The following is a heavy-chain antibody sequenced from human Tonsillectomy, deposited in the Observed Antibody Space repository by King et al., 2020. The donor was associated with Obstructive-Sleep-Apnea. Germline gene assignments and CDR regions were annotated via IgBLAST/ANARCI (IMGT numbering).Heavy chain of an antibody. CDR3: AKPPPMVRGDPSEYFQH. Sequence: EVQLLESGGGLVQPGGSLRLSCAASGFTFSSYAMSWVRQAPGKGLEWVSAISGSGGSTYYADSVKGRFTISRVNSKNTLYRQMNSLRAEDTAVYYCAKPPPMVRGDPSEYFQHWGQGTLVTVSS. V-gene: IGHV3-23*01. CDR1: GFTFSSYA. D-gene: IGHD3-10*01. CDR2: ISGSGGST. J-gene: IGHJ1*01.